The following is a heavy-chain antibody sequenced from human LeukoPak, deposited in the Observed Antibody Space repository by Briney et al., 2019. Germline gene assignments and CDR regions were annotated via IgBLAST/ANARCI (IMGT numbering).Heavy chain of an antibody. CDR1: GYTFTSYA. D-gene: IGHD2-15*01. CDR3: ARGDCSGGSCYTS. CDR2: INAGNGNT. V-gene: IGHV1-3*03. J-gene: IGHJ5*02. Sequence: ASVKVSCKASGYTFTSYAIHWVRQAPGQRLERMGWINAGNGNTKYSQEFQGRVTITRDTSASTAYMELSSLRSEDMAVYYCARGDCSGGSCYTSWGQGTLVTVSS.